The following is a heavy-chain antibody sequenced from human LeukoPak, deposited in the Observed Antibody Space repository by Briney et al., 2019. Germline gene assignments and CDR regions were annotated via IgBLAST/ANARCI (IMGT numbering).Heavy chain of an antibody. CDR2: INPNSGGT. D-gene: IGHD3-22*01. CDR1: GGTFSSYA. Sequence: ASVKVSCKASGGTFSSYAISWVRQAPGQGLEWMGWINPNSGGTNYAQKFQGRVTMTRDTSISTAYMELSRLRSDDTAVYYCARIEPTRYYYDSSGYYPYWGQGTLVTVSS. CDR3: ARIEPTRYYYDSSGYYPY. J-gene: IGHJ4*02. V-gene: IGHV1-2*02.